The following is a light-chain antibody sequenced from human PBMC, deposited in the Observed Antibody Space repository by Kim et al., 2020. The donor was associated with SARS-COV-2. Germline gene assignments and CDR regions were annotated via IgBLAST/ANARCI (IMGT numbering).Light chain of an antibody. V-gene: IGLV1-44*01. J-gene: IGLJ2*01. Sequence: VTISLSRRISNNGRNVVHWYQQLPGTAPSLVMYSSDYRPSGVPDPFSGSASGTSASLSISVLQSQDEADYYCAAWDDSLKGSVFGGGTQLTVL. CDR1: ISNNGRNV. CDR3: AAWDDSLKGSV. CDR2: SSD.